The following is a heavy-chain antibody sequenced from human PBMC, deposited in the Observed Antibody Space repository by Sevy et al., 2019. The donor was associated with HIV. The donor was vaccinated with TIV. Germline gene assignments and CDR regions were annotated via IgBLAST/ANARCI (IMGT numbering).Heavy chain of an antibody. CDR2: IYNRGNTDYNT. V-gene: IGHV4-4*07. CDR3: ARAVFSTSGTYYFDY. D-gene: IGHD5-12*01. Sequence: SETLSLTCIVSGASITTNYWSWIRQPAGKGPELIGRIYNRGNTDYNTNYNPSLESRVSMSIDTSKNQFSLNLSSVTVADTAVYYCARAVFSTSGTYYFDYWGQGTLVTVSS. CDR1: GASITTNY. J-gene: IGHJ4*02.